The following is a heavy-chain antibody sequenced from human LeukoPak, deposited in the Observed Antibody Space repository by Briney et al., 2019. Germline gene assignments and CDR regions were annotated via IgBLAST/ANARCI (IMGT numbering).Heavy chain of an antibody. J-gene: IGHJ4*02. CDR2: TWFDGSSE. CDR1: GFTFSNFA. CDR3: AKDSGITGIPRPFDY. Sequence: RGSLRPPSATSGFTFSNFAMHWVRQTPGKGLEWVALTWFDGSSEYYADSVKVPIDISRDNSKNTLHLQMSSLRAEDTAVYFCAKDSGITGIPRPFDYWGQGTLVRVSS. D-gene: IGHD1-20*01. V-gene: IGHV3-33*06.